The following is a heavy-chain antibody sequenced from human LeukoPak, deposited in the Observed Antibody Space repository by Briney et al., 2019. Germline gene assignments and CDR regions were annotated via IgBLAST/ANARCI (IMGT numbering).Heavy chain of an antibody. J-gene: IGHJ3*02. CDR3: AREALEWSPPDI. CDR2: ISGSRNNT. Sequence: GGSLRLSCAASGFTFSSYAMAWVRQAPGKGLEWVSAISGSRNNTYYADSVKGRFTISRDNSKNTLYLQMNNMRTEDTAVYYCAREALEWSPPDIWGQGTTVTVSS. V-gene: IGHV3-23*01. CDR1: GFTFSSYA. D-gene: IGHD3-3*01.